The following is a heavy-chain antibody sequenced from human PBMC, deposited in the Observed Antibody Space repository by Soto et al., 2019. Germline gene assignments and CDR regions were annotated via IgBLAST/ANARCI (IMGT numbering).Heavy chain of an antibody. D-gene: IGHD3-3*01. CDR3: ARSAITLFGVVSIPPHYYSEMDV. CDR1: GGTFSSYS. J-gene: IGHJ6*02. CDR2: IIPIFGIG. V-gene: IGHV1-69*13. Sequence: ASVKVSSKASGGTFSSYSISWARQAPGQGLEWMGGIIPIFGIGNDAQRFQGRVTITADESTGTAYMELSSLRSEDTGVYYCARSAITLFGVVSIPPHYYSEMDVWGQGTTVTVSS.